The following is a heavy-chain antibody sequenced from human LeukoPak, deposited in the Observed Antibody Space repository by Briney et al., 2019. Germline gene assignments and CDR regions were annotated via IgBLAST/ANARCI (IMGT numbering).Heavy chain of an antibody. D-gene: IGHD6-25*01. V-gene: IGHV3-48*01. CDR2: IGSSFSTI. J-gene: IGHJ4*02. Sequence: GGSLRLSCATSGFTFSSYSLNWVRQAPGKGLEWVSYIGSSFSTIYYADSVKGRFTISRDNSKNTLYLQMNSLRAEDTAVYYCAKRQRDFDYWGQGTLVTVSS. CDR1: GFTFSSYS. CDR3: AKRQRDFDY.